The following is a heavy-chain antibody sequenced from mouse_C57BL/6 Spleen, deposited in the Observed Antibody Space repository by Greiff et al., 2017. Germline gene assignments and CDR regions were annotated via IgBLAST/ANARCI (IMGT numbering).Heavy chain of an antibody. CDR1: GFTFSDYG. Sequence: VQLKESGGGLVKPGGSLKLSCAASGFTFSDYGMHWVRQAPEKGLEWVAYISSGSSTIYYADTVKGRFTISRDNAKNTLFLQMTSLRSEDTAMYYCAREESNSFAYWGQGTLVTVSA. CDR2: ISSGSSTI. V-gene: IGHV5-17*01. D-gene: IGHD2-5*01. CDR3: AREESNSFAY. J-gene: IGHJ3*01.